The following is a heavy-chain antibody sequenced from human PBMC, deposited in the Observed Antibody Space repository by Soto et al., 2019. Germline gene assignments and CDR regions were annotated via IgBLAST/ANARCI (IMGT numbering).Heavy chain of an antibody. Sequence: QVQLVESGGGVVQPGRSLRLSCAASGFTFSSYGMHWVRQAPGKGLEWVAVIWYDGSNKYYADSVKGRFTISRDNSKNTLYLQMNSLRAEDTAVYYCARGDLDSSGYYNFDYWGQGTLVTVSS. J-gene: IGHJ4*02. V-gene: IGHV3-33*01. CDR2: IWYDGSNK. D-gene: IGHD3-22*01. CDR1: GFTFSSYG. CDR3: ARGDLDSSGYYNFDY.